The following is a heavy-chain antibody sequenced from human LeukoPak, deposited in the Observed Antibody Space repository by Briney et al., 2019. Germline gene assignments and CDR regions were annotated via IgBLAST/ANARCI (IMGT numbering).Heavy chain of an antibody. CDR2: IYYSGST. V-gene: IGHV4-39*07. CDR1: GGSISSSSYY. CDR3: ARGGSGWYPI. J-gene: IGHJ4*02. D-gene: IGHD6-19*01. Sequence: SETLSLTCTVSGGSISSSSYYWGWIRQPPGKGLEWIGSIYYSGSTYYNPSLKSRVTISVDTSKNQFSLKLSSVTAADTAVYYCARGGSGWYPIWGQGTLVTVSS.